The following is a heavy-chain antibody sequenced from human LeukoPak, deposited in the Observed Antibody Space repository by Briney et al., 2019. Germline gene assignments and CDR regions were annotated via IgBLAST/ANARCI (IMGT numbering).Heavy chain of an antibody. J-gene: IGHJ5*02. V-gene: IGHV1-18*01. CDR3: ARGIVSSWYVGDWFDP. CDR1: GYTFTSYG. D-gene: IGHD6-13*01. Sequence: ASVKVSCKASGYTFTSYGISWVRQAPGQGLEWMGWISAYNGSTNYAQKLQGRVTMTTDTSTSTAYMELRSLRSDDTAVYYCARGIVSSWYVGDWFDPWGQGTLVTVSS. CDR2: ISAYNGST.